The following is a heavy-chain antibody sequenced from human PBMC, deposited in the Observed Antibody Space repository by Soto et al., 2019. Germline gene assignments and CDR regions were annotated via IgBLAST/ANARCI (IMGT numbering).Heavy chain of an antibody. CDR2: ISYDGSNK. CDR1: GFTFSSYG. V-gene: IGHV3-30*18. Sequence: QVQLVESGGGVVQPGRSLRLSCAASGFTFSSYGMHWVRQAPGKGLEWVAVISYDGSNKYYADSVKGRFTISRDNSKNTLYLQMNSLRAEDTAVYYCAKLAIEWGQGTLVTVSS. J-gene: IGHJ4*02. CDR3: AKLAIE. D-gene: IGHD2-21*01.